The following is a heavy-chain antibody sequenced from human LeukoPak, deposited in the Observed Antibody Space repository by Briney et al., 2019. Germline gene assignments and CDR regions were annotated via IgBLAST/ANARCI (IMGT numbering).Heavy chain of an antibody. D-gene: IGHD6-13*01. Sequence: GGSLRLSCAASGFTFSSYAMSWVRQAPGKGLEWVSAISGSGGSTYYADSVKGRFTISRDNSKNTLYLQMNSLRAEDTAVYYCARGFPFYSSSWYWFDPWGQGTLVTVSS. V-gene: IGHV3-23*01. CDR2: ISGSGGST. J-gene: IGHJ5*02. CDR1: GFTFSSYA. CDR3: ARGFPFYSSSWYWFDP.